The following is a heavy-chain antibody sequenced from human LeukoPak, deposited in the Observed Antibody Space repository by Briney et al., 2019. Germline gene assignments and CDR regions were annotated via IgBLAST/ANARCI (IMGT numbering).Heavy chain of an antibody. D-gene: IGHD6-19*01. Sequence: GGSLRLSCVASGFTFSHSWMTWVRQAPGKGLEWVGHIKEDGSSQNYADSVKGRFTIPRDNAKSSLHLQMNGLRAEDTAMYYCVKDSGWFHFDSWGQGTLVTVSS. CDR3: VKDSGWFHFDS. V-gene: IGHV3-7*03. CDR1: GFTFSHSW. J-gene: IGHJ4*02. CDR2: IKEDGSSQ.